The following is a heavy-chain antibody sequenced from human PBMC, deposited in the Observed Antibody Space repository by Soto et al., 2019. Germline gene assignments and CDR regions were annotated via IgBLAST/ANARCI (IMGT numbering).Heavy chain of an antibody. Sequence: HPGGSLRLSCEGSGFTFDWFGMHWVRQAPGKGLEWVAVISYDGGTIYYADSVEGRFSISRDNSKNTVYLQMNSLRAEDTAIYFCAKGSPSSYDLIDYWGQGTLVTVSS. D-gene: IGHD3-16*01. CDR1: GFTFDWFG. V-gene: IGHV3-30*18. CDR3: AKGSPSSYDLIDY. CDR2: ISYDGGTI. J-gene: IGHJ4*02.